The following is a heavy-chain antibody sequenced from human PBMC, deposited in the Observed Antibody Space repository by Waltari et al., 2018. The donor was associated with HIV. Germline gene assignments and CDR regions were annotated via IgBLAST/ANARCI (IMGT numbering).Heavy chain of an antibody. CDR2: INTNMGSP. Sequence: QVQLFHSESELKKPGASVKVSCKASGYPFTSNSINWVRQAPGQGLEWMGWINTNMGSPMYAQGFTGRFVFALDTSVSTAFLQISALKADDTAVYFCARDGGRSRAFDSWGQGTLVTVSS. J-gene: IGHJ4*02. V-gene: IGHV7-4-1*02. D-gene: IGHD3-16*01. CDR3: ARDGGRSRAFDS. CDR1: GYPFTSNS.